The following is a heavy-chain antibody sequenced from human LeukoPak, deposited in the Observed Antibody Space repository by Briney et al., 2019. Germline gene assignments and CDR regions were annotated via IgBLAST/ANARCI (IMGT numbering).Heavy chain of an antibody. CDR2: ISSSGSTI. D-gene: IGHD3-16*01. CDR1: GFTFSGSA. J-gene: IGHJ6*03. CDR3: ARGYGYYYYYYYMDV. V-gene: IGHV3-48*04. Sequence: PGGSLRLSCAASGFTFSGSAMHWVRQASGKGLEWVSYISSSGSTIYYADSVKGRFTISRDNAKNSLYLQMNSLRAEDTAVYYCARGYGYYYYYYYMDVWGKGTTVTVSS.